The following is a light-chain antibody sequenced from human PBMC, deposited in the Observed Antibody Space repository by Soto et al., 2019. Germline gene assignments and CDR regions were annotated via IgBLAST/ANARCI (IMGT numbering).Light chain of an antibody. J-gene: IGLJ1*01. CDR2: DVS. CDR3: SSYTSSSTPV. Sequence: QSALTQPASVSGSPGQSITISCTGTSSDVGGYKYVSWYQQQPGKAPKVMIYDVSNRPSGVSNRFSGSKSANTASLTISGLQAEDEADHYCSSYTSSSTPVFGTGTKVTVL. CDR1: SSDVGGYKY. V-gene: IGLV2-14*01.